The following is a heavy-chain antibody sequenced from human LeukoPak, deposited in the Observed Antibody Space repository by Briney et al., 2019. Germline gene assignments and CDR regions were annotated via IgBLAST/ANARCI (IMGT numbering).Heavy chain of an antibody. J-gene: IGHJ4*02. D-gene: IGHD4-11*01. Sequence: SETLSLTCTVSGGSISSSSYYWGWIRQPPGKGLEWIGSIYYSGSSYYNPSLKSRVTISVDTSKNQFSLKLSSVTAADTAVYYCARRSYGGVTIDYWGQGTLVTVSS. CDR3: ARRSYGGVTIDY. CDR2: IYYSGSS. V-gene: IGHV4-39*07. CDR1: GGSISSSSYY.